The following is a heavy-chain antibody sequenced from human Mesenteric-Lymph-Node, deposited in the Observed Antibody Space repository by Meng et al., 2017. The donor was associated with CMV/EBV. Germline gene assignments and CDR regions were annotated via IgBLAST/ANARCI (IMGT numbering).Heavy chain of an antibody. CDR3: ARWGFESFNWFDP. D-gene: IGHD7-27*01. V-gene: IGHV4-31*02. CDR1: GGSISSGDYC. J-gene: IGHJ5*02. Sequence: AGGSISSGDYCGSWIRQHPGKGLEWIGYIYYSGTTYYTPSLKTRVTISVDTSKNQFSLKLSSVTAADTAVYYCARWGFESFNWFDPWGQGTLVTVSS. CDR2: IYYSGTT.